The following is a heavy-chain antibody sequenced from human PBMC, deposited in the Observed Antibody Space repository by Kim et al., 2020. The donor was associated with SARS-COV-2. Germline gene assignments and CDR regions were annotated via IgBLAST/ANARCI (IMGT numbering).Heavy chain of an antibody. Sequence: GGSLRLSCAASGFNFSSYAMSWVRQAPGKGLEWVSGTSGSGGSTYYAESVKGRFTISRDNSKNTLFLQMNSLRAEDTAVYYCAKEGSGWFLNWFDPWGQGTLVTVSS. D-gene: IGHD6-19*01. CDR1: GFNFSSYA. CDR3: AKEGSGWFLNWFDP. V-gene: IGHV3-23*01. J-gene: IGHJ5*02. CDR2: TSGSGGST.